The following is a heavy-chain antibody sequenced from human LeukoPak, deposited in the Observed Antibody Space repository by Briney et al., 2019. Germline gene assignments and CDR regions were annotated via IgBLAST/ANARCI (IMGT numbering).Heavy chain of an antibody. CDR1: GFTFSDYY. CDR3: ARLDDYYFDY. Sequence: PGGSLRLSCAASGFTFSDYYMSWIRQAPGKGLEWVAYISSSGSNIYYADPVKGRFTISRDNAKNSLYLQMSSLRAEDTAVYYCARLDDYYFDYWGQGTLVTVSS. CDR2: ISSSGSNI. J-gene: IGHJ4*02. V-gene: IGHV3-11*01. D-gene: IGHD3-3*01.